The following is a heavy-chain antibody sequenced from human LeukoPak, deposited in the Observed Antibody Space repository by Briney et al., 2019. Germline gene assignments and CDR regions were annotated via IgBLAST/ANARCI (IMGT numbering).Heavy chain of an antibody. V-gene: IGHV3-43*02. Sequence: GALRLSFATSLFAFDDYALHAVRPVPARSMEWVSLISLDGGTTSSGDSLRGRFTMSRDNRKRSLYMQMNSIKTEDSALYYCSKDFSGNYENWGQGALVTVSS. D-gene: IGHD1-7*01. CDR3: SKDFSGNYEN. CDR2: ISLDGGTT. J-gene: IGHJ4*02. CDR1: LFAFDDYA.